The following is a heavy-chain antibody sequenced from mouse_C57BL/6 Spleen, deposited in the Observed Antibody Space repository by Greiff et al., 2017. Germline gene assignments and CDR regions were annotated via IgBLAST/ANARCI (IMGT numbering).Heavy chain of an antibody. J-gene: IGHJ4*01. Sequence: EVKLMESGGGLVQPGGSMKLSCVASGFTFSNYWMNWVRQSPEKGLEWVAQIRLKSDNYATHYAESVKGRFTISRDDSKSSVYLQMNNLRAEDTGIYYCTGDVYYAMDYWGQGTSVTVSS. CDR3: TGDVYYAMDY. CDR1: GFTFSNYW. V-gene: IGHV6-3*01. CDR2: IRLKSDNYAT.